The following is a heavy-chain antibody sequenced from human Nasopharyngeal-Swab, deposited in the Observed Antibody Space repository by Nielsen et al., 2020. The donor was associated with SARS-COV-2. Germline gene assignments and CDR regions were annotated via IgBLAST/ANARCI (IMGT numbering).Heavy chain of an antibody. V-gene: IGHV3-33*01. J-gene: IGHJ4*02. CDR1: GFTFSSYG. Sequence: GESLKISCAASGFTFSSYGMHWVRQAPGKGLEWVAVIWYDGSNKYYADSVKGRLTISRDNSKNTLYLQMNSLRAEDTAVYYCARDIGVGATPQDYWGQGTLVTVSS. CDR2: IWYDGSNK. CDR3: ARDIGVGATPQDY. D-gene: IGHD1-26*01.